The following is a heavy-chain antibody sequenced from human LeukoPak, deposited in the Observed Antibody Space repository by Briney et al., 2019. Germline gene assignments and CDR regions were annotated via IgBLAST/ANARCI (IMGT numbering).Heavy chain of an antibody. CDR2: ISSSSSYI. V-gene: IGHV3-21*01. J-gene: IGHJ4*02. CDR1: GFTLSSYS. D-gene: IGHD3-10*01. Sequence: GGSLRLSCAASGFTLSSYSMNWVRQAPGKGLEWVSSISSSSSYIYYADSVKGRFTISRDNAKNSLYLQMNSLRAEDTAVYYCAREISPITMVRGVIDYWGQGTLVTVSS. CDR3: AREISPITMVRGVIDY.